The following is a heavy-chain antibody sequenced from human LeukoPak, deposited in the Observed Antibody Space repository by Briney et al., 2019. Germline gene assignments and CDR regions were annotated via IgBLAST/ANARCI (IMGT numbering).Heavy chain of an antibody. Sequence: GGSLRLSCVASGITFSSYSMNWVRQAPGKGLEWVSYISSFSGTINYADSVKGRFTISRDNAKNSLYLQMNSLRAEDTAVYYCAKDPLYYGSGSYSYFDYWGQGTLVTVSS. D-gene: IGHD3-10*01. CDR2: ISSFSGTI. V-gene: IGHV3-48*01. CDR3: AKDPLYYGSGSYSYFDY. J-gene: IGHJ4*02. CDR1: GITFSSYS.